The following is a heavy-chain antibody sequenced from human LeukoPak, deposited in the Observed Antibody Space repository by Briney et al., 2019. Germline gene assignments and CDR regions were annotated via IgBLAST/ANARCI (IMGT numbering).Heavy chain of an antibody. Sequence: GGSLRLSCAASRFTFSSYTMNWVRQPPGKGLEWVSNIGTSSTTIYYADSVKGRFTISRDNAKNSLYLQMNSLRADDTAVYYCARFAAGGSYYYYMDVWGKGTTVTVSS. V-gene: IGHV3-48*01. CDR2: IGTSSTTI. D-gene: IGHD6-25*01. CDR3: ARFAAGGSYYYYMDV. J-gene: IGHJ6*03. CDR1: RFTFSSYT.